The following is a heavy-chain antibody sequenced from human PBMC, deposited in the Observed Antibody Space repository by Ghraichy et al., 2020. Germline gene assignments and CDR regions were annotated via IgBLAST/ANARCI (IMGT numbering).Heavy chain of an antibody. J-gene: IGHJ4*02. CDR2: VKEDGTEQ. D-gene: IGHD3-16*01. V-gene: IGHV3-7*01. CDR1: GFTFSSYW. Sequence: GGSLRLSCAASGFTFSSYWMTWVRQTPGKGLEWVGNVKEDGTEQYYVDSVKGRFTISRDNAKNSLFLQMNNLRVEDTAVYYCMRGGGFSPDYWGQGTLVTVSS. CDR3: MRGGGFSPDY.